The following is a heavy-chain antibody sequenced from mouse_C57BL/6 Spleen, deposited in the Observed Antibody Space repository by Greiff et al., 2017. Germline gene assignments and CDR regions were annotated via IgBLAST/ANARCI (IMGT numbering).Heavy chain of an antibody. CDR3: ARSGYSNYSAWFAY. CDR1: GYSFTGYF. Sequence: VQLQQSGPELVKPGASVKISCKASGYSFTGYFMNWVMQSHGKSLEWIGRINPYNGDTFYNQKFKGKATLTVDKSSSTAHMELRSLTSEDSAVYYCARSGYSNYSAWFAYWGQGTLVTVSA. D-gene: IGHD2-5*01. J-gene: IGHJ3*01. CDR2: INPYNGDT. V-gene: IGHV1-20*01.